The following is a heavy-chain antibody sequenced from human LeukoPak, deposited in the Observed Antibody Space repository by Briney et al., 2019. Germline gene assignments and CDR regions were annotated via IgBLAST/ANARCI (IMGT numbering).Heavy chain of an antibody. Sequence: PSETLSLTCAVSGGSISSGGYAWSWIRQPPGKGLEWIGYIYDSGSTYYNPSLKSRVTISLDRSKNQFSLKLSSVTAADTAVYYCAREWYRGTTRAFDIWGQGTMVTVSS. CDR3: AREWYRGTTRAFDI. D-gene: IGHD4-23*01. V-gene: IGHV4-30-2*01. J-gene: IGHJ3*02. CDR1: GGSISSGGYA. CDR2: IYDSGST.